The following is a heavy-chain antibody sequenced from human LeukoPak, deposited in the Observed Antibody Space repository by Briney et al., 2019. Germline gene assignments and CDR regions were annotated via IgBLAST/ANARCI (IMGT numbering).Heavy chain of an antibody. J-gene: IGHJ4*02. CDR1: GYTFTGYY. Sequence: GASVTVSCKASGYTFTGYYMHWVRQAPGQGLEWMGWINPNSGGTSYAQKFQGRVTMTRDTSISTAYMELSRLRSDDTAVYYCARAGSGWYALWGQGTLVTVSS. V-gene: IGHV1-2*02. CDR2: INPNSGGT. CDR3: ARAGSGWYAL. D-gene: IGHD6-19*01.